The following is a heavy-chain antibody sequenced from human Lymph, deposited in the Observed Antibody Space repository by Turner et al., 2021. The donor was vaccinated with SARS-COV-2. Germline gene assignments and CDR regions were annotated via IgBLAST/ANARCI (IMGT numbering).Heavy chain of an antibody. CDR1: GYTFTSYD. Sequence: QVQRVQSGAEVKKPGASVKVSCKASGYTFTSYDINWVRQATGQGLEWMGWMNPNSGYTGYAQKFQGRVTMTRNTSISTAYMELNSLTSDDTAVYYCAKGDGYPPHGLLDPWGQGTLVTVSS. CDR3: AKGDGYPPHGLLDP. V-gene: IGHV1-8*01. J-gene: IGHJ5*02. CDR2: MNPNSGYT. D-gene: IGHD6-25*01.